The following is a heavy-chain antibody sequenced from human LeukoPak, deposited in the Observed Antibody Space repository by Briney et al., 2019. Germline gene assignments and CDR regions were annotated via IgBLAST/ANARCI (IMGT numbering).Heavy chain of an antibody. CDR1: GYTFANYD. CDR2: MNPTSGNT. CDR3: TITSPAGYKLVGTFDT. V-gene: IGHV1-8*01. Sequence: ASVKVSCKASGYTFANYDINWVRQAPGQGLEWMGWMNPTSGNTGYAQKLQGRVSMTRDTSISTAYMELSSMTYEDTAVYYCTITSPAGYKLVGTFDTWGQGTKVTVSS. D-gene: IGHD5-24*01. J-gene: IGHJ3*02.